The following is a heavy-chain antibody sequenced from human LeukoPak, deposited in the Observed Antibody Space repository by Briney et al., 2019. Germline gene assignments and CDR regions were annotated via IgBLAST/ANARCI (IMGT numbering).Heavy chain of an antibody. CDR3: ARDTSHCSGTFDY. V-gene: IGHV3-30*02. J-gene: IGHJ4*02. CDR1: GFTFSSYG. CDR2: IRYDGSNK. D-gene: IGHD3-10*02. Sequence: GGSLRLSCAASGFTFSSYGMHWVRQAPGKGLEWVAFIRYDGSNKYYADSVKGRFTTSRDNSKNTLYLQMNSLRAEDTAVYYCARDTSHCSGTFDYWGQGTLVTVSS.